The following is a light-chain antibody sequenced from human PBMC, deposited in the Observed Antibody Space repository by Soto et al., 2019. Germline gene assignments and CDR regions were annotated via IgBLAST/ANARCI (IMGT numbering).Light chain of an antibody. Sequence: DLQMTQSPSTLSASVGDRVAITCRARQNIGSRLAWYQQKPDEAPKLLIYDASSLESGVPLRFGGSGSGTDFTIIISSLQPDDLATYCCQQCNTPFTFGGGNKV. J-gene: IGKJ4*01. V-gene: IGKV1-5*01. CDR2: DAS. CDR3: QQCNTPFT. CDR1: QNIGSR.